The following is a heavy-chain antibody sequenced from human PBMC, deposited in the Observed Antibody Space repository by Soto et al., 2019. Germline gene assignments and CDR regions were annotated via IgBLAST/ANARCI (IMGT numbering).Heavy chain of an antibody. CDR3: AKGGEGSCSRTSCLYFSDS. CDR1: GFTFRTYA. CDR2: ISDSGTT. V-gene: IGHV3-23*01. Sequence: EVQLLDSGGGLVQPGGSLRLSCAASGFTFRTYAMSWVRQAPGKGLEWVSTISDSGTTYYAISVKGRFTISRDNSRKTLDLQMNSLRDEDTAVYYCAKGGEGSCSRTSCLYFSDSWGQGTLVTVSS. D-gene: IGHD2-2*01. J-gene: IGHJ5*02.